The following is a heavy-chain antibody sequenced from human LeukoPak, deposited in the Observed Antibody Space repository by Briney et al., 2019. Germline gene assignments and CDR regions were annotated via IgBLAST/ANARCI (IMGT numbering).Heavy chain of an antibody. J-gene: IGHJ6*02. Sequence: SQTLSLTCTVSGGSISSGSYYWSWIRQPAGTGLEWIGRIYTSGSTNYNPSLKSRVTISVDTSKNQFSLKLSSVTAADTAVYYCARDTVTAVAGTKPHYYYGMDVWGQGTTVTVSS. CDR2: IYTSGST. D-gene: IGHD6-19*01. CDR1: GGSISSGSYY. CDR3: ARDTVTAVAGTKPHYYYGMDV. V-gene: IGHV4-61*02.